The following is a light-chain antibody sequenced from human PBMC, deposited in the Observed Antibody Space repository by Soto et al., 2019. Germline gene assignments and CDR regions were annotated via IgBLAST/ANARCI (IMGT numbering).Light chain of an antibody. CDR1: HSVSSY. CDR3: QHRSNWLSLT. V-gene: IGKV3-11*01. J-gene: IGKJ4*01. CDR2: DAS. Sequence: EIVLTQSPVTLSLSPGERANLSCRASHSVSSYLAWYQQKPGQAPRLLIYDASNRAADIPARFSASGSGTDFTLTISSLEPEDFAVYYCQHRSNWLSLTFGGGTKVEIK.